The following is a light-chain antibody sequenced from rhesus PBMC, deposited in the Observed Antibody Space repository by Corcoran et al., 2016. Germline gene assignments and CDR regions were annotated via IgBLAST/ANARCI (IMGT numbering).Light chain of an antibody. CDR3: QQYYSYPPT. CDR2: SAS. Sequence: DIQMTQSPSSLSASVGDTVTISCRASQRVGNNLAWYQQKPGQAPNLLIQSASSLQSGAPSRFSGSQSGSDYTLTISSLQAEDIGRYYCQQYYSYPPTFAGGTKV. J-gene: IGKJ4*01. CDR1: QRVGNN. V-gene: IGKV1-46*01.